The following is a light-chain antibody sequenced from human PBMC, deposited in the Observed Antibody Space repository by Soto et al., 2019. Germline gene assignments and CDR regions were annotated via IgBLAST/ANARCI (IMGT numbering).Light chain of an antibody. CDR2: WAS. CDR3: QQYYSAPYI. V-gene: IGKV4-1*01. CDR1: QSILYSSNNKDH. J-gene: IGKJ2*01. Sequence: DIVMTQSPDSLAVSLGERATINCKSSQSILYSSNNKDHLAWYQQKPGQSPELLIYWASIRESGVPDRFSGSGSGTDFTLTISSLQAEDVAVYYCQQYYSAPYIFGQVTMLEIK.